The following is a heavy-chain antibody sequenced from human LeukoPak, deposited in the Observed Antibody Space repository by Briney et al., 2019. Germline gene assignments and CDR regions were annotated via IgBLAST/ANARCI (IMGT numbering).Heavy chain of an antibody. CDR3: ARDGTYTDYDPDFDI. V-gene: IGHV3-7*04. CDR1: GFTFSRFW. D-gene: IGHD5-12*01. Sequence: TGGSLRPSCAASGFTFSRFWMSWVRQAPGKGLEWVANIKQDGSEKYYVDSVKGRFTISRDNAKNSLYLQMNSLRAEDTAVFYCARDGTYTDYDPDFDIWGQGTLVTVSS. J-gene: IGHJ4*02. CDR2: IKQDGSEK.